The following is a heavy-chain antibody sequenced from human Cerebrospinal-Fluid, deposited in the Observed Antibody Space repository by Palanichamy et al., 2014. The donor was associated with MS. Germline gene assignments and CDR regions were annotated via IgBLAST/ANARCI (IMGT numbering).Heavy chain of an antibody. J-gene: IGHJ4*02. CDR2: IYYSGST. CDR1: GGSISSYY. V-gene: IGHV4-59*01. CDR3: ARVRGGWYYFDY. D-gene: IGHD6-19*01. Sequence: QVQLQESGPGLVKPSETLSLTCTVSGGSISSYYWSWIRQPPGKGLEWIGYIYYSGSTNYNPSLKSRVTISVDTSKNQSSLKLSSVTAADTAFYYCARVRGGWYYFDYWGQGTLLTVSS.